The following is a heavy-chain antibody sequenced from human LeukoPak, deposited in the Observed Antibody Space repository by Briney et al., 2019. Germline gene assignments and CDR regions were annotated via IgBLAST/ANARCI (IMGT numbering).Heavy chain of an antibody. D-gene: IGHD1-7*01. Sequence: ASVKVSCKASGYTFTSYAMHWVRQAPGQRLEWMGWINAGNGNTKYSQKFQGRVTITRDTSASTAYMELSSLRSEDMAVYYCASLELRPGSPYYYYGMDVWGKGTTVTVSS. CDR2: INAGNGNT. J-gene: IGHJ6*04. V-gene: IGHV1-3*01. CDR1: GYTFTSYA. CDR3: ASLELRPGSPYYYYGMDV.